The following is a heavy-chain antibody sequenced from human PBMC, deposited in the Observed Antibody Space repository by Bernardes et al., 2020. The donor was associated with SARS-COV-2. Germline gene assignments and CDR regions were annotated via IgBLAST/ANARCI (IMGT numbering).Heavy chain of an antibody. J-gene: IGHJ4*02. V-gene: IGHV4-59*11. CDR2: VSYSGTT. D-gene: IGHD3-22*01. CDR1: GGSIGNHY. Sequence: SETLSLTCNISGGSIGNHYWSWIRQPPGKGLEYIGYVSYSGTTNYHPSLKSRVALSVDTSKNHFSLILRSVTAADTAVYYCARRLQHYSDSSGFYYVGLGFDHWGQGTPVTVSS. CDR3: ARRLQHYSDSSGFYYVGLGFDH.